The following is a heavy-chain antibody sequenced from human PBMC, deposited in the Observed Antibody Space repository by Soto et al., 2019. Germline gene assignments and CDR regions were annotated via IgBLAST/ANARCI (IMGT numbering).Heavy chain of an antibody. Sequence: GGSLRLSCAASGFTFSSYAMSWVRQAPGEGPEWVANIKQDGSERNYVDSVKGRFTISRDNAENSLYLQMNSLRVEDTGVYYCASARHIGPWGQGTLVTVSS. D-gene: IGHD2-21*01. CDR2: IKQDGSER. CDR1: GFTFSSYA. CDR3: ASARHIGP. J-gene: IGHJ5*02. V-gene: IGHV3-7*01.